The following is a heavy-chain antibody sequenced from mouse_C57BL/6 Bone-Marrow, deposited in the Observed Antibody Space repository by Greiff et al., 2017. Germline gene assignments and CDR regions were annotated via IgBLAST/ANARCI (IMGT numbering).Heavy chain of an antibody. Sequence: QVTLKESGPGILQPSQTLSLTCSFSGFSLSTFGMGVGWIRQPSGKGLEWLAHIWWDDDKYYNPALKSRLTISKDTSKNQAFLKIANVDTADTATYYCARIIYYDYDSHFDYWGQGTTLTVSS. V-gene: IGHV8-8*01. CDR2: IWWDDDK. J-gene: IGHJ2*01. CDR1: GFSLSTFGMG. CDR3: ARIIYYDYDSHFDY. D-gene: IGHD2-4*01.